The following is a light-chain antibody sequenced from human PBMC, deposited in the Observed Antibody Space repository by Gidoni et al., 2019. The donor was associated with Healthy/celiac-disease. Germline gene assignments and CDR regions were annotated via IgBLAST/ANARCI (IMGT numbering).Light chain of an antibody. Sequence: DIQMTQSPSSLSASVGDRVTITCRASQSISSYLNWYQQKPGKAPKLLIYAASSLHSGVPSRFSGSGSGTDFTLTISSLQPEDFATYYCQQSYSTPPWTFXQXTKVEIK. CDR1: QSISSY. CDR3: QQSYSTPPWT. V-gene: IGKV1-39*01. J-gene: IGKJ1*01. CDR2: AAS.